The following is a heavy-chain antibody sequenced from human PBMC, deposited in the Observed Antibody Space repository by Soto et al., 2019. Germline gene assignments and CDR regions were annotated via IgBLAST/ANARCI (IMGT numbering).Heavy chain of an antibody. D-gene: IGHD6-19*01. V-gene: IGHV4-30-4*01. CDR3: ARRLADSSGWYYFDY. Sequence: SETLSLTCTVSGGSISSGDYYWSWIRQPPGKGLEWIGYIYYSGSTYYNPSLKSRVTISVDTPKNQFSLKLSSVTAADTAVYYCARRLADSSGWYYFDYWGQGTLVTVSS. J-gene: IGHJ4*02. CDR2: IYYSGST. CDR1: GGSISSGDYY.